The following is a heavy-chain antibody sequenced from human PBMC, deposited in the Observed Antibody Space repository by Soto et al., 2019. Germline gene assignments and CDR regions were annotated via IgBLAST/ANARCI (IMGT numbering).Heavy chain of an antibody. J-gene: IGHJ4*02. D-gene: IGHD2-15*01. CDR2: IKDGGST. Sequence: QVQLQQWGAGLLKPSETLSLTCAVNGGSFTGYYWSWVRQPPGKGLEWIGEIKDGGSTNYIPSLRSRVTISADTSKKQFSLKVTSVTAADTAVYYCARGQEGVVATHWDQGTLVTVSS. V-gene: IGHV4-34*01. CDR3: ARGQEGVVATH. CDR1: GGSFTGYY.